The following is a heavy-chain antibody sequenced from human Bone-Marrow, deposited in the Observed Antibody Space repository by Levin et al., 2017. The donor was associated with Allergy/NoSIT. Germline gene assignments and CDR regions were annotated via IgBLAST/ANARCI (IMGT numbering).Heavy chain of an antibody. D-gene: IGHD6-13*01. CDR3: AKDHLASSSWYKYFDY. J-gene: IGHJ4*02. CDR2: MSGDSGRT. Sequence: GESLKISCAASGFTFSSYAMSWVRQAPGKGLEWVSGMSGDSGRTYYADSVKGRFTISRDNSKNTLYLQMNGLRAEDTAVYFCAKDHLASSSWYKYFDYWGQGTLVTVSS. CDR1: GFTFSSYA. V-gene: IGHV3-23*01.